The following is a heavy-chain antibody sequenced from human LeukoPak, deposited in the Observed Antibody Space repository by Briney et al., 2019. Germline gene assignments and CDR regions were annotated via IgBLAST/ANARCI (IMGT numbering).Heavy chain of an antibody. J-gene: IGHJ4*02. CDR1: GGSISSSSYY. CDR2: IYYSGST. D-gene: IGHD6-19*01. Sequence: SETLSLTCTVSGGSISSSSYYWGWIRQPPGKGLEWIGSIYYSGSTCYNPSLKSRVTISVDTSKNQFSLKLSSVTAADTAVYYCARIYSSGWTAPADYWGQGTLVTVSS. CDR3: ARIYSSGWTAPADY. V-gene: IGHV4-39*07.